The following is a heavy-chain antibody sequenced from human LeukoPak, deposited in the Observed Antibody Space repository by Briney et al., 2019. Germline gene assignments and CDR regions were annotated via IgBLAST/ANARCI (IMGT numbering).Heavy chain of an antibody. Sequence: ASVKVSCKASGYTFTGYYMHWVRQAPGQGLEWMGWINPNSGGTNYAQKFQGRVTMTRDTSISTAYMELSRLRSDDTAVYYCAREEAGTYYDYVWGSYRQNTFDYWGQGTLVTVSS. CDR2: INPNSGGT. CDR3: AREEAGTYYDYVWGSYRQNTFDY. D-gene: IGHD3-16*02. J-gene: IGHJ4*02. CDR1: GYTFTGYY. V-gene: IGHV1-2*02.